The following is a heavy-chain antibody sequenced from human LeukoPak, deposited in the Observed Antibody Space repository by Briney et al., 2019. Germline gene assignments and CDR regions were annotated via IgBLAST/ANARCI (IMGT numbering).Heavy chain of an antibody. CDR3: ARDIGAYYGSGSNWFDP. CDR2: INHSGST. CDR1: GGSFSGYY. J-gene: IGHJ5*02. Sequence: SETLSLTCAVYGGSFSGYYWSWIRQPPGKGLEWIGEINHSGSTNYNPSLKSRVTISVDTSKNQFSLKLSSVTAADTAVYYCARDIGAYYGSGSNWFDPWGQGTLVTVSP. D-gene: IGHD3-10*01. V-gene: IGHV4-34*01.